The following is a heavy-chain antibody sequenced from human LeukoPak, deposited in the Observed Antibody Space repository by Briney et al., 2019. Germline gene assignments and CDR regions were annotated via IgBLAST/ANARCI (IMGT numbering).Heavy chain of an antibody. CDR1: GFTFSSYS. J-gene: IGHJ3*02. CDR2: ISSSSSTM. CDR3: ARERRNSGDAFDI. Sequence: PGGSLRLSCAASGFTFSSYSMNWVRQAPGKGLEWVSYISSSSSTMYYADSVKGRFTISRDNAKNSLYLQMNSLRAEDTAVYYCARERRNSGDAFDIWGQGTMVTVSS. D-gene: IGHD4-23*01. V-gene: IGHV3-48*01.